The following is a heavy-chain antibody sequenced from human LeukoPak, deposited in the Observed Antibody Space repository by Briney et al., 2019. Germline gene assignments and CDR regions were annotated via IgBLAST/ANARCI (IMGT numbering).Heavy chain of an antibody. CDR1: GFTFSTYG. CDR3: AKDAEMLKGEDFYYYMDV. Sequence: GGSLRLSCAASGFTFSTYGMSWVRQAPGKGLEWLSALSGSGDRTYYADSVKGRFTISRDNSKNTLYMQVNSLRAEDTAVYYCAKDAEMLKGEDFYYYMDVWGKGTPVTVSS. CDR2: LSGSGDRT. D-gene: IGHD3-16*01. J-gene: IGHJ6*03. V-gene: IGHV3-23*01.